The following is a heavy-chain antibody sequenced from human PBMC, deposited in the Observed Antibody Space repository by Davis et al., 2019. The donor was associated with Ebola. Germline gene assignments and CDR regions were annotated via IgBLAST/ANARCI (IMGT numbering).Heavy chain of an antibody. CDR2: IWYDGSNK. CDR3: ARDWVESSGRYVCDY. Sequence: GESLKISCAASGFTFSSYGMHWVRQAPGKGLEWVAVIWYDGSNKYYADSVKGRFTISRDNSKNTLYLQMNSLRAEDTAVYYCARDWVESSGRYVCDYWGQGTLVTVSS. D-gene: IGHD6-19*01. V-gene: IGHV3-33*08. CDR1: GFTFSSYG. J-gene: IGHJ4*02.